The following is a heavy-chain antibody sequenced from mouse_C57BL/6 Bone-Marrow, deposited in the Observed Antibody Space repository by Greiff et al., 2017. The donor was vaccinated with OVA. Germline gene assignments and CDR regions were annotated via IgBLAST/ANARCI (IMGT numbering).Heavy chain of an antibody. J-gene: IGHJ3*01. CDR1: GYTFTDYY. D-gene: IGHD2-5*01. Sequence: VQLQQSGPELVKPGASVKISCKASGYTFTDYYMNWVKQSHGKSLEWIGDINPNNGGTSYHQKFKGKATLTVDKSSSTAYMELRSLTSEDSAVYYCARSNPFAYWGQGTLVTVSA. CDR3: ARSNPFAY. CDR2: INPNNGGT. V-gene: IGHV1-26*01.